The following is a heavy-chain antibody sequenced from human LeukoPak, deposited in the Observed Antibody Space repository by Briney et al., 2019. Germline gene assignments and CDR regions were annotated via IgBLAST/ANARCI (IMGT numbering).Heavy chain of an antibody. Sequence: GASVKVSCKVSGYTLTELSMHWVRQAPGKGLEWMGGFDPEDGETIYAQKFQGRVTMPEDTSTDTAYMELSSLRSEDTAVYYCATVPGDSSGYYYFDYWGQGTLVTVSS. J-gene: IGHJ4*02. CDR3: ATVPGDSSGYYYFDY. CDR1: GYTLTELS. V-gene: IGHV1-24*01. D-gene: IGHD3-22*01. CDR2: FDPEDGET.